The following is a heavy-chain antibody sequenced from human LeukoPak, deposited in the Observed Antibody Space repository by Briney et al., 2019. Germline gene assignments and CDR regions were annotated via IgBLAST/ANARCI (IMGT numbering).Heavy chain of an antibody. CDR1: GFAFSNAW. Sequence: AGGSLRLSCAASGFAFSNAWLSWVRQAPGKGLEWVGRIKSKANGGTTDYAAPVKGRFTISRDDSKNMLFLQMNTLKTEDTAVYYCTSDDPINRSWGKGTLVTVSS. J-gene: IGHJ4*02. D-gene: IGHD2/OR15-2a*01. CDR3: TSDDPINRS. CDR2: IKSKANGGTT. V-gene: IGHV3-15*01.